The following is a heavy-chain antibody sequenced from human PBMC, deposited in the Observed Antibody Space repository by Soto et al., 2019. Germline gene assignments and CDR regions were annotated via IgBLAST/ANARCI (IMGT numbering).Heavy chain of an antibody. CDR1: GFTFSSYA. J-gene: IGHJ6*02. CDR3: ANGYFSSTSCYEARLYYYYGMDV. D-gene: IGHD2-2*01. V-gene: IGHV3-23*01. CDR2: ISGSGGST. Sequence: GGSLRLSCAASGFTFSSYAMSWVRQAPGKGLEWVSAISGSGGSTYYADSVKGRFTISRDNSKNTLYLQMNSLRAEDTAVYYCANGYFSSTSCYEARLYYYYGMDVWGQGTTVTVSS.